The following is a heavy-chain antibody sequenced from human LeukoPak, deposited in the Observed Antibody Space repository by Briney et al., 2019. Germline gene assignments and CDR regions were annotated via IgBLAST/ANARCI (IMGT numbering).Heavy chain of an antibody. J-gene: IGHJ6*03. D-gene: IGHD2-2*01. Sequence: SETLSLTCAVYGGSCSGYYWSWIRQPPGKGLEWIGEINHSGSTNYNPSLKSRVTISVDTSKNQFSLKLSSVTAADTAVYYCARVYQLLFDYYYYYMDVWGKGTTVTVSS. CDR3: ARVYQLLFDYYYYYMDV. CDR1: GGSCSGYY. V-gene: IGHV4-34*01. CDR2: INHSGST.